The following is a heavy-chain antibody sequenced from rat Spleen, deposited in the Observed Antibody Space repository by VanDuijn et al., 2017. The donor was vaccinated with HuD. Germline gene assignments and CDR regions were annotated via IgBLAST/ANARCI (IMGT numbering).Heavy chain of an antibody. CDR2: ISYDGGNT. Sequence: EVQLVESGGGLVQPGRSMKLSCAASGFTFSSFAMAWVRQAPTKGLEWVASISYDGGNTYYRDSVKGRFTISRDNAKSSLYLQMDSLRSEDTSTYYCAKEGGDYWGQGVMVTVSS. CDR1: GFTFSSFA. J-gene: IGHJ2*01. CDR3: AKEGGDY. V-gene: IGHV5-20*01.